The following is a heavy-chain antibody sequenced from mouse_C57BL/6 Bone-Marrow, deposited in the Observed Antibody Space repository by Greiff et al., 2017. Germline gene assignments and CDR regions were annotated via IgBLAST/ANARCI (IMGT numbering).Heavy chain of an antibody. CDR2: IDPSDSET. CDR3: ARDYGSSMDFDY. V-gene: IGHV1-52*01. J-gene: IGHJ2*01. D-gene: IGHD1-1*01. CDR1: GYTFTSYW. Sequence: VQLQQPGAELVRPGSSVKLSCKASGYTFTSYWMHWVKQRPIQGLEWIGNIDPSDSETHYNQKFKDKATLTVDKSSSTAYMQLISLTSEDSAVYYCARDYGSSMDFDYWGQGTTLTVSS.